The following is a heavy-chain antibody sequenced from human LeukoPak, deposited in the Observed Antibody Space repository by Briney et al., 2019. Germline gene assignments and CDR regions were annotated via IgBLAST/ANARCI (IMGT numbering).Heavy chain of an antibody. CDR3: ARGLEDIVVVPAFTSYNWFDP. Sequence: ASVKVSCKASGYTFTSYDINWVRQATGQGLEWMGWMNPNSGNTGYAQKFQGRVTMTRNTSISTAYMELSSLRSEDTAVYYCARGLEDIVVVPAFTSYNWFDPWGQGTLVTVSS. CDR1: GYTFTSYD. CDR2: MNPNSGNT. V-gene: IGHV1-8*01. J-gene: IGHJ5*02. D-gene: IGHD2-2*01.